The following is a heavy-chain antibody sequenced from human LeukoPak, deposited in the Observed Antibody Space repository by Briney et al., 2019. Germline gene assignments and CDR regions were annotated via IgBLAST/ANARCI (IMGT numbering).Heavy chain of an antibody. CDR3: AKGQEYVWGSYRYTEGPYFDY. V-gene: IGHV3-21*04. J-gene: IGHJ4*02. CDR2: ISSSSSYI. Sequence: GGSLRLSCAASGFTFSSYSMNWVRQAPGKGLEWVSSISSSSSYIYYADSVKGRFTISRDNAKNSLYLQMNSLRAEDTALYYCAKGQEYVWGSYRYTEGPYFDYWGQGTLVTVSS. CDR1: GFTFSSYS. D-gene: IGHD3-16*02.